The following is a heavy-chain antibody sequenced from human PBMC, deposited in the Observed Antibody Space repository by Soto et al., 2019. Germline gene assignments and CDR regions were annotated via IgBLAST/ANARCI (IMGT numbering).Heavy chain of an antibody. CDR1: GFTFSSYA. J-gene: IGHJ4*02. D-gene: IGHD3-22*01. V-gene: IGHV3-23*01. CDR2: ISSSGGST. CDR3: AKYQPMTQPRPYFDY. Sequence: EVQLLESGGDLIQPGGSLRLSCAASGFTFSSYAMSWVRQAPGKGLGWVSVISSSGGSTFYADSVKGRFTISRDNSRNTLYLQMNSLRAEDTAIYYCAKYQPMTQPRPYFDYLGQGTLVTVSS.